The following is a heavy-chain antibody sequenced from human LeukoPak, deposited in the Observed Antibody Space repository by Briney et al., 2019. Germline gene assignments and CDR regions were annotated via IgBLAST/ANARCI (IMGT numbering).Heavy chain of an antibody. CDR3: AKRSIVAHRYFDY. J-gene: IGHJ4*02. CDR2: ISAGGGGT. V-gene: IGHV3-23*01. CDR1: GFTFDNYA. D-gene: IGHD6-6*01. Sequence: PGGSLRLSCAASGFTFDNYAMSWVRQSPGKGLEWVSGISAGGGGTYHADSVKGRFTISRDNSKNTLYLQMNSLRAEDTAVYYCAKRSIVAHRYFDYWGQGTLVTVSS.